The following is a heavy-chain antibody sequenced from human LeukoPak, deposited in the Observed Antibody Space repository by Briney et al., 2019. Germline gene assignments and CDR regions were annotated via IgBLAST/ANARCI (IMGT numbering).Heavy chain of an antibody. D-gene: IGHD1-1*01. CDR3: ARDTTRYGMDV. CDR2: IYYSGST. V-gene: IGHV4-61*01. CDR1: GGSVSSGSYY. J-gene: IGHJ6*02. Sequence: KSSETLSLTCTVSGGSVSSGSYYWSWIRQPPGKGLEWIGYIYYSGSTNYNPSLKSRVTISVDTSKNQFSLKLSSVTAADTAVYYCARDTTRYGMDVWGQGTTVTVSS.